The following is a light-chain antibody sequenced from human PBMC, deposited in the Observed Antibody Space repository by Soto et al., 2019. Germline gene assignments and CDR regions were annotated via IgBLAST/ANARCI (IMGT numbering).Light chain of an antibody. CDR1: SSDVGGYNF. Sequence: QSALTQPASVSGSPGQSITISCTGTSSDVGGYNFVSWYQQHPGKAPKLMIYEVNNRPSGVSNRFSGSKPGNTASLTISGLQAEDEADYYCSSWTSSTTQVLGGGTKLTVL. V-gene: IGLV2-14*01. CDR3: SSWTSSTTQV. J-gene: IGLJ3*02. CDR2: EVN.